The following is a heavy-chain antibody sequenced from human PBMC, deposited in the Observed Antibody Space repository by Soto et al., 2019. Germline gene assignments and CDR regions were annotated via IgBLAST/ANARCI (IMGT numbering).Heavy chain of an antibody. CDR2: IWYDGSND. Sequence: PGGSLRLSCAASGFSLSTYGMHWVRQAPGKGLEWVAEIWYDGSNDFYSDSVKGRFTISRDNAKNTLFLQMNSLRAEDTAMYYCGRGYNYADYWGQGTQVTVSS. CDR3: GRGYNYADY. CDR1: GFSLSTYG. J-gene: IGHJ4*02. V-gene: IGHV3-33*01. D-gene: IGHD5-18*01.